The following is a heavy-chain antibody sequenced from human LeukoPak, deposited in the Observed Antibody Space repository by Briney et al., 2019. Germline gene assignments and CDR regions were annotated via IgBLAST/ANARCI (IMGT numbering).Heavy chain of an antibody. CDR1: GFSFSNYW. J-gene: IGHJ4*02. CDR2: IKQDGSEI. Sequence: GGSLRLSCEASGFSFSNYWMSWVRQAPGKGLEWVANIKQDGSEIYYVDSVRGRFTISRDNAKNSLYLQMNSLRAEDTAVYYCARPSLNTGSYVDYWGQGILVSVSS. D-gene: IGHD1-26*01. CDR3: ARPSLNTGSYVDY. V-gene: IGHV3-7*01.